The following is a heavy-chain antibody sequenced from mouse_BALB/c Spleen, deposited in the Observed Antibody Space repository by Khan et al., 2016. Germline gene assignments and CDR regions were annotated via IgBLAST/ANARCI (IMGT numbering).Heavy chain of an antibody. V-gene: IGHV3-1*02. Sequence: VQLKESGPDLVKPSQSLSLTCTVTGYSIPSHYSWHWIRHFPGNKLEWMGYIHYSGSTNYNPSLKSRISITRATSKNQFFLQLNSVTTEDTATYDCATSTSGYWYYFDYWGQGTTLTVSS. J-gene: IGHJ2*01. CDR1: GYSIPSHYS. CDR3: ATSTSGYWYYFDY. CDR2: IHYSGST. D-gene: IGHD3-1*01.